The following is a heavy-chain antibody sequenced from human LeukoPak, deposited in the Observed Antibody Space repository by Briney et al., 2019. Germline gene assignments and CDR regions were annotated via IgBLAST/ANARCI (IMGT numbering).Heavy chain of an antibody. Sequence: ASVKVSCKASGYTFTSYYMHWVRQAPGQGLEWMGWISADNGNTKYAQKFQGRVTMTTDTSMTTAYIQLRSLRSDDTAVYYCARGGLRWVNYFDYWGQGTLVTVSS. D-gene: IGHD4-23*01. V-gene: IGHV1-18*04. J-gene: IGHJ4*02. CDR1: GYTFTSYY. CDR3: ARGGLRWVNYFDY. CDR2: ISADNGNT.